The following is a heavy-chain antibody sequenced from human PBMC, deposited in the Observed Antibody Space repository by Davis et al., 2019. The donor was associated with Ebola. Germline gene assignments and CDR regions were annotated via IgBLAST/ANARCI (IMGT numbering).Heavy chain of an antibody. Sequence: AASVKVSCKASGYTFTNYYIHWVRQAPGQGPEWMGVLIPSGGSTSYVQKFQGRVTMTRDKSTSTVYMELSSLRSEDTAVYYCARGEEKLVSWFDLWGQGTLVTVSS. V-gene: IGHV1-46*01. D-gene: IGHD6-13*01. CDR3: ARGEEKLVSWFDL. CDR2: LIPSGGST. CDR1: GYTFTNYY. J-gene: IGHJ5*02.